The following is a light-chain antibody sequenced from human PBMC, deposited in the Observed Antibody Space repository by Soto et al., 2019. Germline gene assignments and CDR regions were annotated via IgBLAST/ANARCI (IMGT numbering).Light chain of an antibody. J-gene: IGKJ5*01. CDR3: QQYGPSIT. V-gene: IGKV3-20*01. Sequence: EIVLTQSPGTLSLSPGERATLSCGASQSISGSYLAWYQQKPRQAPRLLIYGASSRATDIPDRFSGSGFGAYFTRTISSLEREDFAVYYCQQYGPSITFGQGTRLEIK. CDR1: QSISGSY. CDR2: GAS.